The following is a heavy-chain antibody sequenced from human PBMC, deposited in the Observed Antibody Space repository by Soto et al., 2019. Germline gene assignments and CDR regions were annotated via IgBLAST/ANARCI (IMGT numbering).Heavy chain of an antibody. CDR2: LRSKSAGGTT. Sequence: EVQLVQSGGGLVKPGGSLGLSCAASGFIFGDTPMNCVRQAPGQGLEWVGRLRSKSAGGTTDLAAAVRVRFTISRDASTNTLHLQMDSLKIEDTAVYYCIAGSIPAGAQPFDYWCQGNLVTVSS. J-gene: IGHJ4*01. V-gene: IGHV3-15*07. CDR1: GFIFGDTP. CDR3: IAGSIPAGAQPFDY. D-gene: IGHD6-13*01.